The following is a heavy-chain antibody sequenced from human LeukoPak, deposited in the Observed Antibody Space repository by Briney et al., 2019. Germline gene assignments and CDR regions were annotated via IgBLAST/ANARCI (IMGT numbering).Heavy chain of an antibody. CDR2: ISHSGST. CDR1: GGSFSGYY. J-gene: IGHJ5*02. V-gene: IGHV4-34*01. CDR3: ARGGVAVAGTHWFDP. D-gene: IGHD6-19*01. Sequence: SETLSLTCAVYGGSFSGYYWSWIRQPPGKGLEWIGEISHSGSTNYNPSLKSRVTISVDTSKNQFSLKLSSVTAADTAVYYCARGGVAVAGTHWFDPWGQGTLVTVSS.